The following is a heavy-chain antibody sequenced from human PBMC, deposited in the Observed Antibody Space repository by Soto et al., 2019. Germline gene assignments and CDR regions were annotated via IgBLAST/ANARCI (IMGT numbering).Heavy chain of an antibody. D-gene: IGHD3-10*01. Sequence: EVQLLESGGGLVQPGGSPRLSCAASGFTFSSYAMSWVRQAPGKGLEWVSAISGSGGSTYYADSVKGRSTISRDNSKNTLYLQMHSLRAEDTAVYYCAKLDVGFGELFTAGWFDPWGQGPLVTVSS. V-gene: IGHV3-23*01. CDR1: GFTFSSYA. CDR2: ISGSGGST. CDR3: AKLDVGFGELFTAGWFDP. J-gene: IGHJ5*02.